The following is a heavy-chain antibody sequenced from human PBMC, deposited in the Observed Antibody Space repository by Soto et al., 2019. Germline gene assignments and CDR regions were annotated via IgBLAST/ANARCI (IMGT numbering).Heavy chain of an antibody. CDR2: IYYSGST. V-gene: IGHV4-59*01. CDR3: ARGPTVSPGGYYYGLDV. Sequence: KTSETLSLTCTVSGGSISSYYWSWIRQPPGKGLEWIGHIYYSGSTNYNPSLKSRVTISVDTSKNQFSLKLNSVTAADTAVYYCARGPTVSPGGYYYGLDVWGQGTTVTV. J-gene: IGHJ6*02. D-gene: IGHD4-4*01. CDR1: GGSISSYY.